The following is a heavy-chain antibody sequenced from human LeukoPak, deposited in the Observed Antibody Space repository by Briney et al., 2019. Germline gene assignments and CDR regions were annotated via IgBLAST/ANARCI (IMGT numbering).Heavy chain of an antibody. CDR2: ITGDGIST. CDR1: GFTFSGYW. D-gene: IGHD4-17*01. CDR3: ARDTGWYFDL. V-gene: IGHV3-74*01. Sequence: GGSLRLSCAASGFTFSGYWMHWVSQAPGMGLVWVSRITGDGISTSYADSVKGRFTISRDNAKNTLYLQMISLRAEDTAVYYCARDTGWYFDLWGRGTLVTVSS. J-gene: IGHJ2*01.